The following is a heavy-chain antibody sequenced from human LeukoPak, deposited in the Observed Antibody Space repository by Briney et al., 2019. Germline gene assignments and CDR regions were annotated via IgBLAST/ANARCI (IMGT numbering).Heavy chain of an antibody. CDR1: GGTFSSYA. J-gene: IGHJ6*02. D-gene: IGHD1-26*01. V-gene: IGHV1-69*13. Sequence: ASVKVSCKASGGTFSSYAISWVRQAPGQGLEWMGGIIPIFGTANYAQKFQGRVTITADESTSTAYMELSSLRSEDTAVYYCAEAREYYHYYGMDVWGQGTTVTVSS. CDR3: AEAREYYHYYGMDV. CDR2: IIPIFGTA.